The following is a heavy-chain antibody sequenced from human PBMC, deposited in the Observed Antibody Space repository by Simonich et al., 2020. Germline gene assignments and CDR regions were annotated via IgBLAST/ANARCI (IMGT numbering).Heavy chain of an antibody. CDR1: GYTFTSYY. CDR2: INPSGGST. CDR3: ARKGPHLDWYFDL. Sequence: QVQLVQSGAEVKKPGASVKVSCKASGYTFTSYYMHWVRQAPGQGLEWMGIINPSGGSTSYAKKFQGRGTMTRDTSTSTVYMGLSSLRSEDTAVYYCARKGPHLDWYFDLWGRGTLVTVSS. J-gene: IGHJ2*01. V-gene: IGHV1-46*01.